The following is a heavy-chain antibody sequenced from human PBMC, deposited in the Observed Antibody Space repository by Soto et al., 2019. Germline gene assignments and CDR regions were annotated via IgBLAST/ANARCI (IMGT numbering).Heavy chain of an antibody. J-gene: IGHJ4*02. CDR2: ISSSSNTI. CDR1: GFTFSSYS. CDR3: ARDRLSIAVAGTGPY. Sequence: GGSLRLSCAASGFTFSSYSMNWVRQAPGKGLEWVSYISSSSNTIYYADSVKGRFTISRDNSKNTLYLQMNSLRAEETAVYYCARDRLSIAVAGTGPYWGQGTLVTVSS. D-gene: IGHD6-19*01. V-gene: IGHV3-48*01.